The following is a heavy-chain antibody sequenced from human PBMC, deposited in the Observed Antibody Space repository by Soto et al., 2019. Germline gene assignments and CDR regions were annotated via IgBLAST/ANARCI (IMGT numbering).Heavy chain of an antibody. CDR1: GYTFTSYG. Sequence: QVQLVQSGAEVKKPGASVKVSCKASGYTFTSYGISWVRQAPGQGLEWMGWISAYIGNTNYAQKLQGRVTMTTDTSTSTADMKLRSRRTDDTAVYYCTSSRHYDVWCGYYYPHPGYGMDVWGQGTTVTVSS. CDR2: ISAYIGNT. V-gene: IGHV1-18*01. CDR3: TSSRHYDVWCGYYYPHPGYGMDV. D-gene: IGHD3-3*01. J-gene: IGHJ6*02.